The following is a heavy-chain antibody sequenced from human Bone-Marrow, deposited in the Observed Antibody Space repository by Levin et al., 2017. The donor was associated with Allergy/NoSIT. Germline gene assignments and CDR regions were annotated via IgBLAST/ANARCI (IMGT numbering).Heavy chain of an antibody. CDR2: ISNSGST. V-gene: IGHV4-31*03. J-gene: IGHJ6*02. Sequence: SETLSLTCTVSGGSISSRYYCWSWIRQHPGKGLEWIGYISNSGSTYYNPSLKSRVTISVDTSKNQFSLRLSSVTAADTAVYYCAREDYYYYSMDVWGQGTTVTVSS. CDR3: AREDYYYYSMDV. CDR1: GGSISSRYYC.